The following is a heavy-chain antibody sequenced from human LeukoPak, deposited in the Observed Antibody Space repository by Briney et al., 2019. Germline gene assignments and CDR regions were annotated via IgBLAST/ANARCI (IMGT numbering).Heavy chain of an antibody. CDR2: IYTSGST. CDR1: GGSISSYY. Sequence: SETLSLTCTVSGGSISSYYWSWIRQPAGKGLEWIGRIYTSGSTNYNPSLKSRVTMSVDTSKNQFSLKLSSVTAADTAVYYCARVRIQLWSLKGNAFDIWGQGTMVTVSS. D-gene: IGHD5-18*01. CDR3: ARVRIQLWSLKGNAFDI. J-gene: IGHJ3*02. V-gene: IGHV4-4*07.